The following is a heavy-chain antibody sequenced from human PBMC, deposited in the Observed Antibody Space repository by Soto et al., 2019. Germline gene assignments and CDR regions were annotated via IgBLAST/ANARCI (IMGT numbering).Heavy chain of an antibody. Sequence: QVQLQESGPGLVKPSQTLSLTCTVSGGSISSGGYYWNWIRQHPGKGLEWIGYIYYSGTIYYNPSPKSRATISVDTSKNPFSLKLRSVTAAGTAVYSWARSVFPWGQGTLVTVSS. CDR2: IYYSGTI. CDR1: GGSISSGGYY. J-gene: IGHJ5*02. CDR3: ARSVFP. V-gene: IGHV4-31*03.